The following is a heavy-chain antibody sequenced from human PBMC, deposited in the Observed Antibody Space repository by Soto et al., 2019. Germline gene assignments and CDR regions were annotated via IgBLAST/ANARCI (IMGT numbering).Heavy chain of an antibody. CDR2: IVVGSGNT. CDR3: AADPLYYYGMDV. CDR1: GFTFTSSA. Sequence: SVKVSCKASGFTFTSSAVQWVRQARGQRLEWIGWIVVGSGNTNYAQKFQGRVTITRDMSTSTAYMELSSLRSEDTAVYYCAADPLYYYGMDVWGQGTTLTVSS. V-gene: IGHV1-58*01. J-gene: IGHJ6*02.